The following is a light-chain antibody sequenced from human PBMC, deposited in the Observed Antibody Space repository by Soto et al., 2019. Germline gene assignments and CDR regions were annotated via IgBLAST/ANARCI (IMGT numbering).Light chain of an antibody. CDR1: RSNIEVNA. Sequence: QSVLTQPPSVSGTTEQTVTVSFSGSRSNIEVNAVNWYQQVPGTATKVLIYSNNQRPSGVPDRFSGSKSGTSASLAISGLQSEDEADYYCETWDDSLNGRVFGGGTKLTVL. J-gene: IGLJ3*02. CDR2: SNN. CDR3: ETWDDSLNGRV. V-gene: IGLV1-44*01.